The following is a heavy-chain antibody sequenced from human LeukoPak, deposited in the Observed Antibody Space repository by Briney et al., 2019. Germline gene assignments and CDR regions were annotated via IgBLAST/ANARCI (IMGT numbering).Heavy chain of an antibody. V-gene: IGHV4-39*07. J-gene: IGHJ4*02. Sequence: PSETLSLTCTVSGDSISSSSYYWGWIRQPPGKGLEWIGSIYYSGSTYYTPSLKSRVTISVDTSKNQFSLKLSSVTAADTAVYYCARAVDDYVWGSYHYWGQGTLVTVSS. CDR3: ARAVDDYVWGSYHY. CDR1: GDSISSSSYY. D-gene: IGHD3-16*02. CDR2: IYYSGST.